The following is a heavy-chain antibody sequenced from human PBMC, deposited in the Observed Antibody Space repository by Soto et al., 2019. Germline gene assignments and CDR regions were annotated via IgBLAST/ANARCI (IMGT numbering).Heavy chain of an antibody. Sequence: EVQLVESGGGLVQPGGSLRLSCAASGFNFNSNYISWVRQAPGKGLEWVSVIQSGGTTYYVDSVKGRFTISRDDSKNTLYLQRNSLRADDTAVYYCARVVDGYWGQGTLVTVSS. V-gene: IGHV3-66*01. CDR1: GFNFNSNY. J-gene: IGHJ4*02. D-gene: IGHD1-26*01. CDR3: ARVVDGY. CDR2: IQSGGTT.